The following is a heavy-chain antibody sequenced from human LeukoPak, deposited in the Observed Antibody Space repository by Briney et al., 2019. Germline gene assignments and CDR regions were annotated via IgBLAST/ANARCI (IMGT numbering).Heavy chain of an antibody. CDR2: IYKEGST. D-gene: IGHD2-2*01. CDR3: ARGGVRDCSSTSCYHD. V-gene: IGHV3-66*01. CDR1: GFTVSSHY. Sequence: GGSLRLSCAASGFTVSSHYMSWVRQAPGKGLEGVSVIYKEGSTYYAEFVKGRFTISRDSSKTTLFLQMISLRAEDTAVYYCARGGVRDCSSTSCYHDWGQGTLVTVSS. J-gene: IGHJ4*02.